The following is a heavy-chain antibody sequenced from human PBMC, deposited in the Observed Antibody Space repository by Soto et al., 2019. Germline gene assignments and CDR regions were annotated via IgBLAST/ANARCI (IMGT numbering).Heavy chain of an antibody. CDR1: GYSFTTYW. D-gene: IGHD2-2*02. J-gene: IGHJ4*02. V-gene: IGHV5-51*01. Sequence: SLKISCKGSGYSFTTYWIGWVRQMPGKGLEWMGIIYPGDSDTRYSPSFQGQVTISADKSISTAYLQWSSLKASDTAMYYCATGGYCSSTSCYNFFDYWGQGTLVTVSS. CDR2: IYPGDSDT. CDR3: ATGGYCSSTSCYNFFDY.